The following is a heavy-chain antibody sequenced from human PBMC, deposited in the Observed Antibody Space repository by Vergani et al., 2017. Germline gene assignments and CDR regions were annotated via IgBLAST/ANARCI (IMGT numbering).Heavy chain of an antibody. D-gene: IGHD3-16*01. V-gene: IGHV4-39*01. J-gene: IGHJ4*02. CDR3: ARQFWGGGGYRFDH. Sequence: QLQLQDSGPGLLKPSETLSLTCSVSGTSISGSSDYWGWIRQPPGKGLEWIGSIFYTGTSYYNPSLESRGTNSVDTSKNQFSLKLKSVTAADTAGYYCARQFWGGGGYRFDHWGQGTLVTVSS. CDR1: GTSISGSSDY. CDR2: IFYTGTS.